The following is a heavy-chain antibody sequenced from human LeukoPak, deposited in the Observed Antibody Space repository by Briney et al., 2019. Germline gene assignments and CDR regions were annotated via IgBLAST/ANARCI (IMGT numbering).Heavy chain of an antibody. D-gene: IGHD2-21*02. CDR3: AKDRMGGVTFFDY. CDR2: ISYSAAGT. V-gene: IGHV3-23*01. CDR1: GFTFSNYG. Sequence: GGSLRLSCAASGFTFSNYGMSWVRQAPGKGLEWISSISYSAAGTYYADSVKGRFSISRDNSKKIVYLQMNSLRAEDTAVYYCAKDRMGGVTFFDYWGQGTLVTVSS. J-gene: IGHJ4*02.